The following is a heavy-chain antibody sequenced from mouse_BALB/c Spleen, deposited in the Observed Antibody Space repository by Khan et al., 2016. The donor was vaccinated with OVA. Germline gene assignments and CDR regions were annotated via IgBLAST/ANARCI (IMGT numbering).Heavy chain of an antibody. CDR3: VRARCAY. CDR2: ISSVAYSI. Sequence: EVELVESGGGLVQPGGSRTLSCAASGFTFIGYGMACVLQTPGKGPEWIAFISSVAYSIYYADTVTGRFSISRENAKHTLYLELSSLRSDDTAMYNSVRARCAYWGQGTLVTVSA. CDR1: GFTFIGYG. V-gene: IGHV5-15*02. J-gene: IGHJ3*01.